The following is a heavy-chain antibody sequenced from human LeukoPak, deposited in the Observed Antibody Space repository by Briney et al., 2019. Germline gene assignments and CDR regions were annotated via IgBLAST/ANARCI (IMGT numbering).Heavy chain of an antibody. CDR1: GFTFSSHG. J-gene: IGHJ4*02. D-gene: IGHD3-16*02. CDR3: ARADYDYVWGSYRQYYFDY. V-gene: IGHV3-48*04. CDR2: IIPSGHTT. Sequence: KSGGSLRLSCVASGFTFSSHGMNWVRQAPGKGLEWVSGIIPSGHTTYYADSVRGRFTISRDNAKNSLYLQMNSLRAEDTAVYYCARADYDYVWGSYRQYYFDYWGQGTLVTVSS.